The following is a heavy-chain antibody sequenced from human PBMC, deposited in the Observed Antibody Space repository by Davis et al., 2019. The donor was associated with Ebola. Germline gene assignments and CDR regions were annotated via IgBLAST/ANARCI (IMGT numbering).Heavy chain of an antibody. Sequence: PGGSLRLSCAASGFTFSSYSMNWVRQPPGKGLEWIGSIYNSGTTYYNPSLRSRVTISIDTSKNQFSLKLSSLTAADTAVYYCAKEALRFSRSTLAWFDPWGQGTLVTVSS. CDR3: AKEALRFSRSTLAWFDP. CDR1: GFTFSSYS. V-gene: IGHV4-38-2*01. CDR2: IYNSGTT. J-gene: IGHJ5*02. D-gene: IGHD3-3*01.